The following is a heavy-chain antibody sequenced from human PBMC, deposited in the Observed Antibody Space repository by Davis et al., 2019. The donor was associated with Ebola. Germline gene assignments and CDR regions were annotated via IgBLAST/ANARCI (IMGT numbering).Heavy chain of an antibody. Sequence: PSETLSLTCAVSGGSISSSNWWSWVRQPPGKGLEWIGEIYHSGSTNYNPSLKSRVTISVDKSKNQFSLKLSSVTAADTAVYYCARGPGGSYSNDAFDIWGQGTMVTVSS. D-gene: IGHD1-26*01. CDR3: ARGPGGSYSNDAFDI. CDR1: GGSISSSNW. CDR2: IYHSGST. J-gene: IGHJ3*02. V-gene: IGHV4-4*02.